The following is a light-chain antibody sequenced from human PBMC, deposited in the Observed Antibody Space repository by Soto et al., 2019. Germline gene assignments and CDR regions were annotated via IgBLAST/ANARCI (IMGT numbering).Light chain of an antibody. J-gene: IGKJ5*01. CDR1: QSVSSAY. Sequence: EIVLTHSPGTLSLSPCERATLSFSARQSVSSAYLAWYQQKPGQAPSLLIYSASNRATGIPDRFSGSGSGTDFTLTISRLEPEDFAVYYCQQYETSLPITFGQGTRLEIK. V-gene: IGKV3-20*01. CDR3: QQYETSLPIT. CDR2: SAS.